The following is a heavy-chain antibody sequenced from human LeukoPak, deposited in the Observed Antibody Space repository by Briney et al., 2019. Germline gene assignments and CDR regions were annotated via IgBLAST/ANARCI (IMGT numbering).Heavy chain of an antibody. D-gene: IGHD3-10*01. J-gene: IGHJ4*02. CDR3: ARRYYYCSGTSNYFDY. CDR2: IYPDDSDT. V-gene: IGHV5-51*01. Sequence: GESLKISCKGSGYSFTSYWIGWVRQMPGKGLEWMGIIYPDDSDTRYSPSFQGQVTTSADKSISTAYLQWSSLKASDTAMYYCARRYYYCSGTSNYFDYWGQGTLVTVSS. CDR1: GYSFTSYW.